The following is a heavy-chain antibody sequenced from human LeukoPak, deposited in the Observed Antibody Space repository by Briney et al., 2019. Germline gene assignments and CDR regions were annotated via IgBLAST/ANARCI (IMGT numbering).Heavy chain of an antibody. Sequence: PGGSLRLSCAASGFTFSSYSMNWVRQAPGKGLEWVSSISSSSSYIYYADSVKGRFTISRDNAKNSLYLQMSSLRAEDTAVYYCARVGSWGSYRYAFDYWGQGTLVTVSS. J-gene: IGHJ4*02. V-gene: IGHV3-21*01. CDR1: GFTFSSYS. CDR2: ISSSSSYI. D-gene: IGHD3-16*02. CDR3: ARVGSWGSYRYAFDY.